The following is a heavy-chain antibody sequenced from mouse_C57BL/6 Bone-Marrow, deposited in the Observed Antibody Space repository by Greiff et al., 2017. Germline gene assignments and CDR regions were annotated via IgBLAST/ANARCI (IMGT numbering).Heavy chain of an antibody. CDR3: ARFPMTTVRRGYFDV. Sequence: QVQLQQSGPELVKPGASVKISCKASGYTFTDYYINWVKQRPGQGLEWIGWIFPGSGSTYYNEKFKGKATLTVDKSSSTAYMLLSSLTSEDSAVYFCARFPMTTVRRGYFDVWGTGTTVTVPS. D-gene: IGHD1-1*01. CDR1: GYTFTDYY. J-gene: IGHJ1*03. CDR2: IFPGSGST. V-gene: IGHV1-75*01.